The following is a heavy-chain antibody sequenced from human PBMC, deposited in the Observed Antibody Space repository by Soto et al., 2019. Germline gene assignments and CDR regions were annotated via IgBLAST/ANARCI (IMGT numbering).Heavy chain of an antibody. Sequence: PSETLSLTGTVSGHAVSSGNKYWSWIRQPPVNGLEWIGYIFSIGTTYYNPSLKSRLTMSLDASQNQFSLNLNSLTDADTAVYFCARVPSPFDYYYAMDVWGQGTTVTVSS. J-gene: IGHJ6*02. D-gene: IGHD3-16*01. CDR1: GHAVSSGNKY. CDR2: IFSIGTT. V-gene: IGHV4-30-4*01. CDR3: ARVPSPFDYYYAMDV.